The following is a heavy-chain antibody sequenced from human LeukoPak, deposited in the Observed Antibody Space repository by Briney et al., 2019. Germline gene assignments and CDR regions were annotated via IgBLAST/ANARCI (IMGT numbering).Heavy chain of an antibody. V-gene: IGHV3-23*01. J-gene: IGHJ6*03. CDR1: GFTFSSYA. Sequence: GGSLRLSCAASGFTFSSYAMNWVRQAPGKGLEWVSGISGSGDNTYYADSVKGRFTISRDNSKNTLYLQMNSLRAGDTAVYYCARDPYSGSYGNYYYYFMDVWGKGTTVTISS. CDR3: ARDPYSGSYGNYYYYFMDV. D-gene: IGHD1-26*01. CDR2: ISGSGDNT.